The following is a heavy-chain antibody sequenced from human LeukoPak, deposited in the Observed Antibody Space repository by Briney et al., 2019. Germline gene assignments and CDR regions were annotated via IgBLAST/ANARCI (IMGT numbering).Heavy chain of an antibody. CDR2: VSGSGGNT. Sequence: PGGTLRLSCAASGFTFSSYGMSWVRQAPGKGLEWVSGVSGSGGNTYYAGSVKGRFTISRDNSKNTLYLQMNSLRAEDTAVYYCAKAGSIRFDYWGQGTLVTVSS. J-gene: IGHJ4*02. V-gene: IGHV3-23*01. CDR3: AKAGSIRFDY. CDR1: GFTFSSYG. D-gene: IGHD1-26*01.